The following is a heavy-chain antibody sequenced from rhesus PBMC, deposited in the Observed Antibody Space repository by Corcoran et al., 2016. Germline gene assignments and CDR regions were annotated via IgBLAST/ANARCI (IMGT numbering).Heavy chain of an antibody. Sequence: QVQLQESGPGLVKPSETLSLTCAVSGGSFSSYWWSWIRQPPRKGLEGIGEIHGNSGSTNYHPPLQSRVPISKAASNNQLSLKLNSVTVADMAVYYCAREGAGGQGANSLDVWGRGVLVPVSS. J-gene: IGHJ5-2*02. CDR2: IHGNSGST. CDR1: GGSFSSYW. D-gene: IGHD6S26*01. V-gene: IGHV4-80*01. CDR3: AREGAGGQGANSLDV.